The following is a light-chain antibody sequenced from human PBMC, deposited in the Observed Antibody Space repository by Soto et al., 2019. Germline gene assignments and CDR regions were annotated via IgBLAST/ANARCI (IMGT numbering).Light chain of an antibody. CDR3: AAWDDSLNEV. CDR2: DDN. Sequence: QSVLTQPPSVSAAPGQKVTISCSGSSSNIGGNSVSWYQQLPGTAPKLLIYDDNKRPSGIPDRFSGSKSGTSASLAISGLQSEEEADYYCAAWDDSLNEVFGTGTKVTVL. V-gene: IGLV1-51*01. CDR1: SSNIGGNS. J-gene: IGLJ1*01.